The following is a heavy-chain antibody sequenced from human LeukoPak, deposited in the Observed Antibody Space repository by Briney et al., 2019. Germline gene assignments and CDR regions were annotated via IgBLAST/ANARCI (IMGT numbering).Heavy chain of an antibody. D-gene: IGHD3-16*01. V-gene: IGHV3-33*01. Sequence: GGSLRLSCAASGFTFSSYGMRWVRQAPGKGREWVAVILNDGSQEKYADSVKGRFTISRDNSKNTLFLQMNSLRAEDTAVYYCARDDALGDNALDIWGQGTMVTVSS. CDR2: ILNDGSQE. CDR1: GFTFSSYG. J-gene: IGHJ3*02. CDR3: ARDDALGDNALDI.